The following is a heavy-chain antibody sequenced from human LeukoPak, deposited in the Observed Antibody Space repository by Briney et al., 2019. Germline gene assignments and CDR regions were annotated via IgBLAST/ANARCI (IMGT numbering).Heavy chain of an antibody. D-gene: IGHD6-19*01. Sequence: ASVRVSCKASGYTFINYGITWVRQAPGQGLEWMGWISAYNSAYNGNTHYAQKLQGRVTMTTDTSTNTGYMELRSLRSDDTAVYYCAREGSGWSEGAFDIWGQGIMVTVSP. V-gene: IGHV1-18*01. CDR2: ISAYNSAYNGNT. J-gene: IGHJ3*02. CDR3: AREGSGWSEGAFDI. CDR1: GYTFINYG.